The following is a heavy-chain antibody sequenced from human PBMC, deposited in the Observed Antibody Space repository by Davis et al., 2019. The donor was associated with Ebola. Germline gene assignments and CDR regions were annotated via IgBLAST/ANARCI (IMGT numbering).Heavy chain of an antibody. Sequence: PGGSLRLSCAASGFTFSSYAMSWVRQAPGKGLEWVSAISGSGGSTYYADSVKGRFTISRDNSKNTLYLQMNSLRAEDTAVYYCAKDLEYVVPAAILYYYYGMDVWGQGTTVTVSS. V-gene: IGHV3-23*01. D-gene: IGHD2-2*01. CDR3: AKDLEYVVPAAILYYYYGMDV. CDR2: ISGSGGST. J-gene: IGHJ6*02. CDR1: GFTFSSYA.